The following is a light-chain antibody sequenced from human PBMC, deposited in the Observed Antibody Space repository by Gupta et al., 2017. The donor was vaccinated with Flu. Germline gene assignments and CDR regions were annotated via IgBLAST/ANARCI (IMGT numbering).Light chain of an antibody. V-gene: IGKV1-39*01. CDR1: QSISNY. Sequence: PSSLSTSIGDRVTITCRAGQSISNYLNWYQQKPGKAPQLLVYAASNLQSGVPSRFSGSGSGTDFTLTISSLQPEDFATYYCQQSYRTPYTFGQGTKLEIK. CDR3: QQSYRTPYT. CDR2: AAS. J-gene: IGKJ2*01.